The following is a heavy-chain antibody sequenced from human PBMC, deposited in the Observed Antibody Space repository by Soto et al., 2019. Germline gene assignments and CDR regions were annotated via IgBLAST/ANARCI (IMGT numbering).Heavy chain of an antibody. CDR2: FDPEDGET. CDR3: AIGNRYTWKDYFFSMDV. V-gene: IGHV1-24*01. CDR1: GYTLTELS. Sequence: ASVKVSCKVSGYTLTELSMHWVRQAPGKGLEWMGGFDPEDGETIYAQKFQGRVTMTEDTSTDTAYMELSSLRSEDTAVYYCAIGNRYTWKDYFFSMDVCAQGLTVTVS. D-gene: IGHD1-20*01. J-gene: IGHJ6*02.